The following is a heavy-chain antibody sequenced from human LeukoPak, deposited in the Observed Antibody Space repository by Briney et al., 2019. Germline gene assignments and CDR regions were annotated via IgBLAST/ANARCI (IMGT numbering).Heavy chain of an antibody. CDR3: AKGRDFWSGTGAFDI. J-gene: IGHJ3*02. CDR2: INPNSGGT. CDR1: GYTFTGYY. Sequence: ASVTVSCKASGYTFTGYYMHWARQAPGQGLEWMGWINPNSGGTKYVQKFQGRVTMTRDTSISTAYMELSRLRSDDTAVYYCAKGRDFWSGTGAFDIWGQGTMVTVSS. D-gene: IGHD3-3*01. V-gene: IGHV1-2*02.